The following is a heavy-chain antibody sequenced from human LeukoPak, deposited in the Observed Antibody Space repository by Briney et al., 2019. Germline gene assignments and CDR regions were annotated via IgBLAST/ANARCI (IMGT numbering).Heavy chain of an antibody. CDR3: ARQGTGASDC. J-gene: IGHJ4*02. D-gene: IGHD1-14*01. CDR2: IYCSGST. CDR1: GGSISSSSYY. V-gene: IGHV4-39*01. Sequence: SETLSLTCSVSGGSISSSSYYWGWIRQPPGKGLEWIGNIYCSGSTYYNPSLKSRVTISVDTSKNQFSLKLSSVTAADTAAYYCARQGTGASDCWGQGTLVTVSS.